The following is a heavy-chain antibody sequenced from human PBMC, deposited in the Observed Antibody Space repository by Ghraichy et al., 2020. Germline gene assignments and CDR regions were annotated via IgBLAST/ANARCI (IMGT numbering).Heavy chain of an antibody. Sequence: GGSLRLSCAASGFTFSSYSMNWVRQAPGKGLEWVSSISSSSSYIYYADSVKGRFTISRDNAKNSLYLQMNSLRAEDTAVYYCAREGILGRYWYFDLWGRGTLVTVSS. D-gene: IGHD1-14*01. J-gene: IGHJ2*01. CDR2: ISSSSSYI. V-gene: IGHV3-21*01. CDR3: AREGILGRYWYFDL. CDR1: GFTFSSYS.